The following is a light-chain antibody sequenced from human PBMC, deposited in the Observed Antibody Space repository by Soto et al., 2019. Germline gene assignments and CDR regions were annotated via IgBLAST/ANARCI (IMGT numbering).Light chain of an antibody. CDR2: EVS. Sequence: QSALTQPASVSGSPGQSITISCTGTSSDVGSYNLVSWYQQHPGKAPKLMIYEVSKRPSGVSNRFYSSKSGNTASLTISGLQAEDEADYYCCSYAGSSTWVFGGGTKLTVL. J-gene: IGLJ3*02. CDR3: CSYAGSSTWV. CDR1: SSDVGSYNL. V-gene: IGLV2-23*02.